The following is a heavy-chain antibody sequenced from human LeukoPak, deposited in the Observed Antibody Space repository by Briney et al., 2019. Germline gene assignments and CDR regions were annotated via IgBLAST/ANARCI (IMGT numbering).Heavy chain of an antibody. D-gene: IGHD6-13*01. CDR2: FDPEDGET. V-gene: IGHV1-24*01. Sequence: ASVKVSCKVSGYTLTELSMHWVRQAPGKGLEWMGGFDPEDGETIYAQKFQGRVTMTEDTSTDTAYMELSSLRSEDTAVYYCETGGGADSSSWLTADYWGQGTLVTVSS. J-gene: IGHJ4*02. CDR1: GYTLTELS. CDR3: ETGGGADSSSWLTADY.